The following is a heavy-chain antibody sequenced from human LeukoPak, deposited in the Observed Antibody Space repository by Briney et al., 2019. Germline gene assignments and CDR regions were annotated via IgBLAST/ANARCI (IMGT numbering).Heavy chain of an antibody. Sequence: SETLSLTCSVSGGSISTVYYYGGWIRQPPGKGLEWIGNIYYSGSTYYNPSLKSRVTISVDTSKNQYSLKLNSVTAADTAVYYCARGPAELGTYYFDFWGPGTLVTVSS. J-gene: IGHJ4*02. CDR2: IYYSGST. V-gene: IGHV4-39*07. CDR1: GGSISTVYYY. CDR3: ARGPAELGTYYFDF. D-gene: IGHD7-27*01.